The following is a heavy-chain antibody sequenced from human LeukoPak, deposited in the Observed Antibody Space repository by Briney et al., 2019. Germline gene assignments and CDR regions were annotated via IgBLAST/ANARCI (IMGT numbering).Heavy chain of an antibody. CDR2: INTNTGNP. D-gene: IGHD2-2*02. Sequence: ASVKVSCKASGGTFSSYAISWVRQAPGQGLEWMGWINTNTGNPTYAQGFTGRFVFSLDTSVSTAYLQISSLKAEDTAVYYCARDLVVVPAAILGYYYYGMDVWGQGTTVTVSS. CDR3: ARDLVVVPAAILGYYYYGMDV. J-gene: IGHJ6*02. V-gene: IGHV7-4-1*02. CDR1: GGTFSSYA.